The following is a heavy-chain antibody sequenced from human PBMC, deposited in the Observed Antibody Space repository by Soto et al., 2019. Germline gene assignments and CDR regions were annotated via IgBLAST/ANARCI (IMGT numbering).Heavy chain of an antibody. CDR2: IYYSGST. Sequence: ASETLSLTCTVSGGSISSYYWSWIRQPPGKGLEWIGYIYYSGSTNYNPSLKSRVTISVDTSKNQFSLKLSSVTDADTAVYYCARASPDYYYGMDVWGQGTTVTV. CDR3: ARASPDYYYGMDV. J-gene: IGHJ6*02. V-gene: IGHV4-59*01. CDR1: GGSISSYY.